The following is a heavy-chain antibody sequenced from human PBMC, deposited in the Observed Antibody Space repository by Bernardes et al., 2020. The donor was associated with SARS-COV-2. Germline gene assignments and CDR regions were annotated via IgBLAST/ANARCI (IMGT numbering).Heavy chain of an antibody. D-gene: IGHD5-18*01. J-gene: IGHJ5*02. CDR1: GSSIRSGGDY. V-gene: IGHV4-31*03. Sequence: SETLSLTRTVSGSSIRSGGDYWTWILQRPGKGLEWIGYIYYSGNTHYNPSLKSRATISVDTSENQFSLKLNSVTAADTAVYYCARGTWIELWLGGNWFDPWGQGKLVTVSS. CDR3: ARGTWIELWLGGNWFDP. CDR2: IYYSGNT.